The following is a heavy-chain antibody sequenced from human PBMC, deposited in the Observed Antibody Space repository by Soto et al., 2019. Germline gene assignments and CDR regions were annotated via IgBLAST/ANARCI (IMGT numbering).Heavy chain of an antibody. CDR2: IYYRGNT. D-gene: IGHD3-9*01. CDR1: GDSINSDKYY. CDR3: ARLEGLATISYYFDF. Sequence: PSETLSLTCSVSGDSINSDKYYWGWIRQPPGKGLEWIGSIYYRGNTYYNPSLQTRVTISLDKPKSQFSLKLNSVTAADSAMYFCARLEGLATISYYFDFWGQGALVTVSS. J-gene: IGHJ4*02. V-gene: IGHV4-39*01.